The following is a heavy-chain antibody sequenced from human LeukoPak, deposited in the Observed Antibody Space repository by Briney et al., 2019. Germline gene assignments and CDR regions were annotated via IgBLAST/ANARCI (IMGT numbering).Heavy chain of an antibody. V-gene: IGHV4-39*01. CDR2: IYYSGNT. J-gene: IGHJ5*02. CDR3: ARRRYCSGGSCYLHNWFDP. D-gene: IGHD2-15*01. CDR1: GGSISRSQYY. Sequence: SETLSLTCTVSGGSISRSQYYWGWIRQPPGKGLEWIGTIYYSGNTFYNPSLKSRLTISVDTSKNQFSLKLSSVTAADTAVYYCARRRYCSGGSCYLHNWFDPWGQGTLVTVSS.